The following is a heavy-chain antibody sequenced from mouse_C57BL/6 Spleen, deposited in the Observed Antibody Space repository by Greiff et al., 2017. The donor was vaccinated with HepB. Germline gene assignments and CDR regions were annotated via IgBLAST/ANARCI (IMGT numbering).Heavy chain of an antibody. CDR1: GFTFSSYA. J-gene: IGHJ2*01. CDR3: TRARLTGYYFDY. Sequence: EVMLVESGEGLVKPGGSLKLSCAASGFTFSSYAMSWVRQTPEKRLEWVAYISSGGDYIYYADTVKGRFTISRDNARNNLYLQMSSLKSEDTAMYYCTRARLTGYYFDYWGQGTTLTVSS. V-gene: IGHV5-9-1*02. CDR2: ISSGGDYI. D-gene: IGHD4-1*01.